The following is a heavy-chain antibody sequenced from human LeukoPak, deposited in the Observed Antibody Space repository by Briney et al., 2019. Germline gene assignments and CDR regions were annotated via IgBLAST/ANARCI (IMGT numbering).Heavy chain of an antibody. V-gene: IGHV1-2*02. CDR2: INPNSGGT. D-gene: IGHD3-22*01. CDR3: ARTPNRHYYDSSGYPMSY. Sequence: ASVKVSCKAFGYTFTGYYMHWVRQAPGEGLEWMGWINPNSGGTNYAQKFQGRVTMTRDTSISTAYMELSRLRSDDTAVYYCARTPNRHYYDSSGYPMSYWGQGTLVTVSS. J-gene: IGHJ4*02. CDR1: GYTFTGYY.